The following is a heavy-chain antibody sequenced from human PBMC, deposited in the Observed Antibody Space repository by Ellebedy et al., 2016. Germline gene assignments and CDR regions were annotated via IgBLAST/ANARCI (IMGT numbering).Heavy chain of an antibody. CDR2: IYYSGST. CDR3: ARLERGGWYVWWFDP. D-gene: IGHD6-19*01. Sequence: GSLRLSCTVSGGSISSYYWSWIRQPPGKGLEWIGYIYYSGSTNYNPSLKSRVTISVDTSKNQFSLKLSSVTAADTAVYYCARLERGGWYVWWFDPWGQGTLVTVSS. CDR1: GGSISSYY. V-gene: IGHV4-59*08. J-gene: IGHJ5*02.